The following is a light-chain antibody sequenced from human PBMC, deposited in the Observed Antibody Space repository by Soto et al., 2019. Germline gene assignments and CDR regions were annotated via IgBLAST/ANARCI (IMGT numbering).Light chain of an antibody. J-gene: IGKJ1*01. V-gene: IGKV3-20*01. CDR3: QQYDSSPRT. CDR2: DAS. Sequence: EIVLTQSPATLSLSPGERATLSCRASQSVSTYLAWYQQIPGQAPRLLIYDASDRAAGIPDRFSGSGSGTDFTLTISRLESEDIAVYYCQQYDSSPRTFGQGTRVEIK. CDR1: QSVSTY.